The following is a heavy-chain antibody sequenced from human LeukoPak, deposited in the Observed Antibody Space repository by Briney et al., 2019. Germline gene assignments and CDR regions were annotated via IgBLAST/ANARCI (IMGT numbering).Heavy chain of an antibody. Sequence: GESLKISCKGFGYSFTNYWIGWVRQMPGKGLEWMGIIYPGDSDTRYSPSFQGQVTISADKSINTAYLQWSSLKASDTAMYYCTTTMLRGLIITQFDYWGQGTLVTVSS. CDR1: GYSFTNYW. CDR2: IYPGDSDT. D-gene: IGHD3-10*01. CDR3: TTTMLRGLIITQFDY. J-gene: IGHJ4*02. V-gene: IGHV5-51*01.